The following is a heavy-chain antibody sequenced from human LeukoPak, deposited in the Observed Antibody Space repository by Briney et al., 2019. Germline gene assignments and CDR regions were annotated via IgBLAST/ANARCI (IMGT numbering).Heavy chain of an antibody. CDR3: ARDLDWGPDC. Sequence: ASVKVSCKATGFTFTDFYMHWIRQAPGQGLEWMGWIHTRSGGTNSAQKFQDRLTMTRDTSISTIYMGLNSLRSDDTAVYYCARDLDWGPDCWGQGTLVTVSS. V-gene: IGHV1-2*02. J-gene: IGHJ4*02. D-gene: IGHD3-9*01. CDR2: IHTRSGGT. CDR1: GFTFTDFY.